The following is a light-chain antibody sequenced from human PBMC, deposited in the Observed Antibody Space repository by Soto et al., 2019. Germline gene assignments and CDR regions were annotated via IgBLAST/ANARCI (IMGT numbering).Light chain of an antibody. V-gene: IGKV1-39*01. CDR2: GAT. Sequence: DIQMTQSPSPLSASVGDRVTITCRASQSINGYLNWYQHKPGKAPTLLISGATSLHSGVPSRFSGSGYGTDFTLTISSFQPEDFAAYYCQQCFSPPWTFGHGTKVDFK. J-gene: IGKJ1*01. CDR3: QQCFSPPWT. CDR1: QSINGY.